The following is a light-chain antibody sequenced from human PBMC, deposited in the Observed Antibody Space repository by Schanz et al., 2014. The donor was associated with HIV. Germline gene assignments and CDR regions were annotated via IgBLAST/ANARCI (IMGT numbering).Light chain of an antibody. CDR1: GSNIGNNY. CDR3: AAWGDSLEGWV. V-gene: IGLV1-51*01. J-gene: IGLJ3*02. CDR2: DNN. Sequence: QSVLTQPPSVSAAPGQKVTISCSGSGSNIGNNYVSWYQPLPGTAPKLLIYDNNKRPSGIPDRFSGSKSGTSASLAISGLQSADEADYYCAAWGDSLEGWVFGGGTKLTVL.